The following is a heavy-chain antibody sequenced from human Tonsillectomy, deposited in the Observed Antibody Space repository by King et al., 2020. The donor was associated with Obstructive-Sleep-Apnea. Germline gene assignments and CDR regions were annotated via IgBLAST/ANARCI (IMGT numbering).Heavy chain of an antibody. CDR1: GFTFSSYA. CDR2: ISYDGSNK. V-gene: IGHV3-30-3*01. J-gene: IGHJ3*02. D-gene: IGHD2-15*01. Sequence: QLVQSGGGVVQPGRSLRLSCAASGFTFSSYAMHWVRQAPGKGLEWVAVISYDGSNKYYADSVKGRFTISRDNSKNTLYLQMNSLRAEDTAVYYCARDRGDIVVVVAASDAFDIWGHGTMVTVSS. CDR3: ARDRGDIVVVVAASDAFDI.